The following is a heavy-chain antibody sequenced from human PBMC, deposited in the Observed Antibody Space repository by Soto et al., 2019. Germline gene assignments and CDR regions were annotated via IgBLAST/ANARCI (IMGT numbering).Heavy chain of an antibody. Sequence: PSQTLSLTCAISGDSVSSNSAAWNWIRQSPSRGLEWLGRTYYRSKWYNDYAVSMKSRITINPVTSKNQFSLQLNSVTPEDTAVYYCAREGRYYDFWSGLDYWGQGTLVTVSS. D-gene: IGHD3-3*01. V-gene: IGHV6-1*01. CDR2: TYYRSKWYN. CDR1: GDSVSSNSAA. J-gene: IGHJ4*02. CDR3: AREGRYYDFWSGLDY.